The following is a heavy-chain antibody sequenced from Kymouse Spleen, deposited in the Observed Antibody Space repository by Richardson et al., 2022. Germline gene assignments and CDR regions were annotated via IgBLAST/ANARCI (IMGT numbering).Heavy chain of an antibody. Sequence: EVQLVESGGGLVQPGGSLRLSCAASGFTFSSYWMHWVRQAPGKGLVWVSRINSDGSSTSYADSVKGRFTISRDNAKNTLYLQMNSLRAEDTAVYYCARDPMVRGVPDAFDIWGQGTMVTVSS. CDR1: GFTFSSYW. CDR3: ARDPMVRGVPDAFDI. V-gene: IGHV3-74*01. D-gene: IGHD3-10*01. CDR2: INSDGSST. J-gene: IGHJ3*02.